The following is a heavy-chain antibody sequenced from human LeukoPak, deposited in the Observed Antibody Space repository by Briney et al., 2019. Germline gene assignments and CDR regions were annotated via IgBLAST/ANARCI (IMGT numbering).Heavy chain of an antibody. D-gene: IGHD1-26*01. CDR1: GFTFSSYW. Sequence: GGFLRLSCAASGFTFSSYWMSWVRQAPGKGLEWVANIKQDGSEKYYVDSVKGRFTISRDNAKNSLYLQMNSLRAEDTAVYYCARDLAAGGATWDYWGQGTLVTVSS. CDR3: ARDLAAGGATWDY. J-gene: IGHJ4*02. V-gene: IGHV3-7*01. CDR2: IKQDGSEK.